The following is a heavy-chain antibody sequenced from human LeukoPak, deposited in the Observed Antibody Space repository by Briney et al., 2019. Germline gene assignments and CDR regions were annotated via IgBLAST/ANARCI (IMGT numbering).Heavy chain of an antibody. D-gene: IGHD2-2*02. CDR2: TRSSGSPI. CDR3: ARGEIGYCSSTSCYTKVYYYYGMDV. Sequence: PGGPLRHPCLASGFTLRDFYMRWIRQAPGKGLEWVSYTRSSGSPISYADSVKGRYTISRHNAKDLLFLQMNSLRAEDTAVYYCARGEIGYCSSTSCYTKVYYYYGMDVWGQGTTVTVSS. J-gene: IGHJ6*02. V-gene: IGHV3-11*04. CDR1: GFTLRDFY.